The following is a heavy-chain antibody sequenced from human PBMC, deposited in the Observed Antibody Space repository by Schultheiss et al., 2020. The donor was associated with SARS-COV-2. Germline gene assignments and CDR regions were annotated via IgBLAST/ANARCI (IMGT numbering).Heavy chain of an antibody. Sequence: ASVKVSCKASGYTFTSYGISWVRQAPGQGLEWMGWINPNSGGTNYAQKFQGRVTMTRDTSISTAYMELSRLRSDDTAVYYCARAADFWSGSTWFDPWGQGTLVTVSS. J-gene: IGHJ5*02. CDR3: ARAADFWSGSTWFDP. CDR1: GYTFTSYG. V-gene: IGHV1-2*02. CDR2: INPNSGGT. D-gene: IGHD3-3*01.